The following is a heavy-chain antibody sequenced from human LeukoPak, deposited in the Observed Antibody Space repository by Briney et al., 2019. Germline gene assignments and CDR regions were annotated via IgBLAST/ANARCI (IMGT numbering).Heavy chain of an antibody. J-gene: IGHJ3*02. D-gene: IGHD3-22*01. CDR2: ISAYNGNT. CDR3: ARDAPLFDSSGYTATGEEAFDI. Sequence: GASVKVSCKASGYTFTIYGISWVRQAPGQGLEWMGWISAYNGNTNYAQKLQGRVTMTTDTSTSTAYMELRSLRSDDTAVYYCARDAPLFDSSGYTATGEEAFDIWGQGTMVTVSS. CDR1: GYTFTIYG. V-gene: IGHV1-18*01.